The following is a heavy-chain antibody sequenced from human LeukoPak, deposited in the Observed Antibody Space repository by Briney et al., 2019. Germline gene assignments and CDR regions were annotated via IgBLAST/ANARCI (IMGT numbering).Heavy chain of an antibody. J-gene: IGHJ4*02. CDR1: GYTFTSYG. Sequence: ASVKVSCKASGYTFTSYGISWVRQATGQGLEWMGWMNPNSGNTGYAQKFQGRVTMTRNTSISTAYMELSSLRSEDAAVYYCARGRAAGPPGVFDWGQGTLVTVSS. V-gene: IGHV1-8*02. D-gene: IGHD6-13*01. CDR3: ARGRAAGPPGVFD. CDR2: MNPNSGNT.